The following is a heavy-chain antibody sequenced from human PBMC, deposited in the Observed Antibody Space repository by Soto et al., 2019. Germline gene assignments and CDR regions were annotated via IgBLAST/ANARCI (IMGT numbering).Heavy chain of an antibody. CDR2: IIPMLCMS. Sequence: QVQLLQSGAEVKKPGSSVKVSCTASGDTFNFYTISWVRQAPGQGPEWMGRIIPMLCMSNYAQNFQGRVTMIADKSTSTAYMELSSLRSEDTALYYCATNYGSGSAHFDNWGQGTLVTVSS. CDR3: ATNYGSGSAHFDN. J-gene: IGHJ4*02. CDR1: GDTFNFYT. D-gene: IGHD3-10*01. V-gene: IGHV1-69*02.